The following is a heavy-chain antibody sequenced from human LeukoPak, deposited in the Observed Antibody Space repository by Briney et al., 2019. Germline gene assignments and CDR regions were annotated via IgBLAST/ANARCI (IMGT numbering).Heavy chain of an antibody. J-gene: IGHJ4*02. Sequence: PSETLSLTCTVSGGSISSYHWSWIRQPAGKGLEWIGRIHTSGSTNYNPSLKTRVTMSVDTSKNQFSLKVSSVTAADTAVYYCARDSGGVTYFSDYWGQGTLVTVSS. CDR1: GGSISSYH. D-gene: IGHD3-16*01. CDR3: ARDSGGVTYFSDY. CDR2: IHTSGST. V-gene: IGHV4-4*07.